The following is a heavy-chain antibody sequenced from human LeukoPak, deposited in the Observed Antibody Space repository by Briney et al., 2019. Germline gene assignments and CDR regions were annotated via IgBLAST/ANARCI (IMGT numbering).Heavy chain of an antibody. J-gene: IGHJ4*02. Sequence: GGSLRLPCAASGFSFSHYSMNWVRQAPGKGLEWVANINQDGSEKNCVDPVKGLFTISRENAKSSLHLQMNSLRAEDTAIYYCASEAEYYCGYFYWGQGTLVTVSS. CDR3: ASEAEYYCGYFY. D-gene: IGHD3-10*01. CDR2: INQDGSEK. CDR1: GFSFSHYS. V-gene: IGHV3-7*03.